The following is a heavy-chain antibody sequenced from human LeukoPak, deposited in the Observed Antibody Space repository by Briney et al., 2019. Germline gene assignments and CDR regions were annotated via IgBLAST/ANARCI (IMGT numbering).Heavy chain of an antibody. J-gene: IGHJ6*03. D-gene: IGHD3-3*01. CDR2: IIPIFGTA. V-gene: IGHV1-69*05. Sequence: SVKVSCKASGGTFSSYAISWVRQAPGQGLEWMGGIIPIFGTANYAQKFQGRVTITTDESTSTAYMELSSLRSEDTAMYYCARSDYYYYYMDVWGKGTTVTVSS. CDR3: ARSDYYYYYMDV. CDR1: GGTFSSYA.